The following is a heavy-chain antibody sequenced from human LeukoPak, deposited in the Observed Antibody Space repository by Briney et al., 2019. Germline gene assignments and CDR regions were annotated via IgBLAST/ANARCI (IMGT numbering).Heavy chain of an antibody. Sequence: KSSETLSLTCTVSGDSISTYYWSWIRQPPRKGLEWIGEINHSGSTNYNPSLKSRVTISVDTSKNQFSLKLSSVTAADTAVYYCARAVLRYFDCRFDYWGQGTLVTVSS. D-gene: IGHD3-9*01. CDR2: INHSGST. J-gene: IGHJ4*02. V-gene: IGHV4-34*01. CDR1: GDSISTYY. CDR3: ARAVLRYFDCRFDY.